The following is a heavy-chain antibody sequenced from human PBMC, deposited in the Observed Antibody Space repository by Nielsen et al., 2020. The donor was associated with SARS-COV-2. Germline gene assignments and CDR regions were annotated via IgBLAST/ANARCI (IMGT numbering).Heavy chain of an antibody. D-gene: IGHD1-14*01. CDR2: ISSNGGST. CDR1: GFTFSSYA. Sequence: GESLKISCSASGFTFSSYAMHWVRQAPGKGLEYVSAISSNGGSTYYADSVKGRFTISRDNSKNTLYLQMNSLRAEDTAVYYCAKHHNYYYGMDVWGQGTTVTVSS. J-gene: IGHJ6*02. CDR3: AKHHNYYYGMDV. V-gene: IGHV3-64*04.